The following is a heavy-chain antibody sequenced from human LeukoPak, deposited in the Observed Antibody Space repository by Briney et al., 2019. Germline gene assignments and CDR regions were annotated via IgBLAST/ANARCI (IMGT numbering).Heavy chain of an antibody. D-gene: IGHD3-9*01. Sequence: PSETLSLTCTVSGGSTTNSYWSWIRHSAGTGMEWIGRIHATGSTNYNPSLTSRVSMSLDMPTNQFSLTLSAVTVADTATYYCARIFDRDVWGRGTLVTVSP. V-gene: IGHV4-4*07. J-gene: IGHJ3*01. CDR3: ARIFDRDV. CDR2: IHATGST. CDR1: GGSTTNSY.